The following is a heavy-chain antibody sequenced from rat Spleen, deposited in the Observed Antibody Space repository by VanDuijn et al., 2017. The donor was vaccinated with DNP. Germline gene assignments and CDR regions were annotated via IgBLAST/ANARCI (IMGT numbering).Heavy chain of an antibody. D-gene: IGHD2-7*01. J-gene: IGHJ2*01. V-gene: IGHV5S10*01. CDR3: GTWPRISYQSPFDY. Sequence: EVQLVESGGGLVQPGRSLKLSCAASGFTFSDYNMAWVRQAPKKGLDWVAIIFYDGSRNYYRASVKGRFTISRDNAKSTLFLQMDSLRSEDTAPYYCGTWPRISYQSPFDYWGQGVMVTVSS. CDR1: GFTFSDYN. CDR2: IFYDGSRN.